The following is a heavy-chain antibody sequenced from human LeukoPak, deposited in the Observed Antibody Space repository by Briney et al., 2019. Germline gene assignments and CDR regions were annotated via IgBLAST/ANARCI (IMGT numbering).Heavy chain of an antibody. CDR3: ARGGDSSGYSHNHDFDY. Sequence: ASVKVSCKASGYTFTGYYMHWVRQAPGQGLEWMGWINPNSGGTNYAQMFQGRVTMTRDTSISTAYMELSRLRSDDTAVYYCARGGDSSGYSHNHDFDYWGQGTLVTVSS. CDR1: GYTFTGYY. D-gene: IGHD3-22*01. J-gene: IGHJ4*02. CDR2: INPNSGGT. V-gene: IGHV1-2*02.